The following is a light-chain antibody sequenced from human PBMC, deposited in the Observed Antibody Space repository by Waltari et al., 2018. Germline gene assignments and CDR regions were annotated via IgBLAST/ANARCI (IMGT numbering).Light chain of an antibody. Sequence: EIVLTQSPATLSLSPGERATLSCRASQSVSNYLAWYQQKPCQAPRLLIYDASKRAIGIPARFSGSGSGTDFTLTISSLEPEDFAVYYCQQRSNPFAFGPGTKVDIK. J-gene: IGKJ3*01. V-gene: IGKV3-11*01. CDR1: QSVSNY. CDR3: QQRSNPFA. CDR2: DAS.